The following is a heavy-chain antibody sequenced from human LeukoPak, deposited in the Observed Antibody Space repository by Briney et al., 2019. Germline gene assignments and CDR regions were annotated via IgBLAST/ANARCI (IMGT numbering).Heavy chain of an antibody. V-gene: IGHV3-48*03. J-gene: IGHJ4*02. Sequence: QPGGSLRLSCAGSGFPFSSYEMNWLRQAPGKGLEWVSHIDSSGITIYYGDSVKGRFTISRDNAKNSIYLQMDGLRVEDTAIYYCARDSVGDLLDYWGQGTPVTVSS. CDR2: IDSSGITI. CDR1: GFPFSSYE. CDR3: ARDSVGDLLDY. D-gene: IGHD4-17*01.